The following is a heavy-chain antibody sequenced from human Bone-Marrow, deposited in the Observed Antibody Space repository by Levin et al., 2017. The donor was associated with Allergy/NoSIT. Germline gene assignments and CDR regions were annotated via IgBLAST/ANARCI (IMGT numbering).Heavy chain of an antibody. CDR1: GFTFSSYG. D-gene: IGHD1-26*01. V-gene: IGHV3-33*01. CDR3: ARSIVGAKGGYFDY. J-gene: IGHJ4*02. Sequence: GGSLRLSCAASGFTFSSYGMHWVRQAPGKGLEWVAVIWYDGSNKYYADSVKGRFTISRDNSKNTLYLQMNSLRAEDTAVYYCARSIVGAKGGYFDYWGQGTLVTVS. CDR2: IWYDGSNK.